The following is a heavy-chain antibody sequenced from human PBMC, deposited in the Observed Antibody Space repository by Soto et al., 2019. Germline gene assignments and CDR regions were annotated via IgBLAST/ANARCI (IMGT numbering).Heavy chain of an antibody. Sequence: QLQLQESGPGLVKPSETLSLTCTVSGGSISSSSYYWGWIRQPPGKGLEWIGSIYYSGSTYYNPSLKSRVTISVDTSKNQFSLKLSSVTAADTAVYYCARHAGIAVAGTLVDYWGQGTLVTVSS. D-gene: IGHD6-19*01. V-gene: IGHV4-39*01. J-gene: IGHJ4*02. CDR3: ARHAGIAVAGTLVDY. CDR1: GGSISSSSYY. CDR2: IYYSGST.